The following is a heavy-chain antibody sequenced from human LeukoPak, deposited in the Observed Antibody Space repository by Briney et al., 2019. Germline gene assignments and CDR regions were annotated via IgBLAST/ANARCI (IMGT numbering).Heavy chain of an antibody. J-gene: IGHJ5*02. D-gene: IGHD3-16*01. Sequence: GGSLRLSCVASGFTFSDYYMSWIRQAPGKGLEWISYISTSGSYTYRHYADSVKGRFTISRDDAKNSLYLEMNSLRGDDTAVYYCARDKYLGRFDPWGQGTLVTVSS. CDR1: GFTFSDYY. CDR2: ISTSGSYTYR. CDR3: ARDKYLGRFDP. V-gene: IGHV3-11*01.